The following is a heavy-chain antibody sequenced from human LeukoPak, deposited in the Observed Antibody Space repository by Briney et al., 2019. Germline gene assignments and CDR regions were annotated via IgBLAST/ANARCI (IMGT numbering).Heavy chain of an antibody. Sequence: GGSLRLSCAASGFTFSSSAMSWVRQAPGKGLEWVSAISNNGGYTYYADSVQGRFTISRDNSKSTLCLQMNSLRAEDSAVYYCAKQLGYCSDGSCYFPYWGQGTLVTVSS. CDR2: ISNNGGYT. V-gene: IGHV3-23*01. CDR1: GFTFSSSA. CDR3: AKQLGYCSDGSCYFPY. J-gene: IGHJ4*02. D-gene: IGHD2-15*01.